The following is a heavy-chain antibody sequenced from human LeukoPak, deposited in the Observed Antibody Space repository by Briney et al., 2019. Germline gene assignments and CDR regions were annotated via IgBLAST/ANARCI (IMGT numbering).Heavy chain of an antibody. D-gene: IGHD4/OR15-4a*01. V-gene: IGHV4-4*02. Sequence: SGTLSLTCAVSGGSISSSNWWSWVRQPPGKGLEWIGEINHSGSINYNPSLKSRVTILVDTSKNQFSLKVSSVTAADTAVYYCGRGGANSYTYRAVWAKGPTVTVPS. J-gene: IGHJ6*03. CDR2: INHSGSI. CDR3: GRGGANSYTYRAV. CDR1: GGSISSSNW.